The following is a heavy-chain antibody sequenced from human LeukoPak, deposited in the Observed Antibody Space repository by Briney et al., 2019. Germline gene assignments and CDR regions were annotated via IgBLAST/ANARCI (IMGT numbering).Heavy chain of an antibody. D-gene: IGHD5-12*01. J-gene: IGHJ6*03. CDR2: IYTSGST. V-gene: IGHV4-4*07. CDR3: AREYSGYDYYYYYMDV. Sequence: SETLSLTCTVSGGSVSSYYWSWIRQPAGKGLEWIGRIYTSGSTNYNPSLKSRVTMSVDTSKNQFSLKLSSVTAADTAVYYCAREYSGYDYYYYYMDVWGKGTTVTVSS. CDR1: GGSVSSYY.